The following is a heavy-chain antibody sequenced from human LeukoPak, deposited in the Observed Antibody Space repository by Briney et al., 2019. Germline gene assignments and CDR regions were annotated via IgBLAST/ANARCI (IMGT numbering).Heavy chain of an antibody. V-gene: IGHV3-21*01. D-gene: IGHD2-2*01. Sequence: GGSLRLSCAASGFTFSSYSMNWVRQAPGKGLEWVSSISSSSSYIYYADSVKGRFTISRDNAKNSLYLQMNSLRAEDTAVYFCERDHGDSVVVPAALGSWFDPWGQGTLVTVSS. CDR3: ERDHGDSVVVPAALGSWFDP. CDR2: ISSSSSYI. CDR1: GFTFSSYS. J-gene: IGHJ5*02.